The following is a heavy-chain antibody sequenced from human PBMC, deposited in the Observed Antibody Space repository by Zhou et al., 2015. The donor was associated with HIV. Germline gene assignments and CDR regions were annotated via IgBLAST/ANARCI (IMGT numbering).Heavy chain of an antibody. CDR1: GYIFITYG. D-gene: IGHD3-22*01. CDR2: ISAKGNT. J-gene: IGHJ3*02. Sequence: QVHLVQSGPEARKPGASVKVACKASGYIFITYGISWVRQAPGQGLEWMGWISAKGNTYYAQKFQGRVTMTADTSTSTAYVELKSLRTDDTAVYFCARDRTYYYDRSGYSDAFDIWGPRDNGHRRS. V-gene: IGHV1-18*01. CDR3: ARDRTYYYDRSGYSDAFDI.